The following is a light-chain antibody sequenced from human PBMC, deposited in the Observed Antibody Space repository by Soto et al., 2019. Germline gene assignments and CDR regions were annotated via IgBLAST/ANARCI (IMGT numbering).Light chain of an antibody. CDR3: QQSGSSPIT. CDR2: DAS. Sequence: EIVMTQPPATLSVSPGESATLSCMASQSIGSTLAWYQQKPGLAPRLIIYDASTRATGIPDRFSGSGSGTDFTLTISRLEPEDFAVYYCQQSGSSPITFGQGTRLEIK. V-gene: IGKV3D-20*01. CDR1: QSIGST. J-gene: IGKJ5*01.